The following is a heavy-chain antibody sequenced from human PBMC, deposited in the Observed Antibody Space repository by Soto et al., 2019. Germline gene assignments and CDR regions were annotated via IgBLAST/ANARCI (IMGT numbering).Heavy chain of an antibody. CDR2: IIPILGIA. CDR3: ARDGYYYYYGMDV. J-gene: IGHJ6*02. V-gene: IGHV1-69*04. Sequence: ASVKVSCKASGGTFSSYAISWVRQAPGQGLEWMGRIIPILGIANYAQKFQGRVTITADKSTSTAYMELSSLRSEDTAVYYCARDGYYYYYGMDVWGQGTTVTVSS. CDR1: GGTFSSYA.